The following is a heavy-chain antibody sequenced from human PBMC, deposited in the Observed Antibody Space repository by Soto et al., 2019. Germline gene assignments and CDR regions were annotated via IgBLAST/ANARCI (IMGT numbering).Heavy chain of an antibody. CDR1: GYTFTSYA. D-gene: IGHD3-3*01. CDR2: INAGNGNT. V-gene: IGHV1-3*01. CDR3: ARDPRKSGYYDY. Sequence: ASVKVSCKASGYTFTSYAMHWVRQAPGQRLEWMGWINAGNGNTKYSQKFQGRVTITRDTSASTAYMELSSLRSEDTAVYYCARDPRKSGYYDYWGQGTLVTVSS. J-gene: IGHJ4*02.